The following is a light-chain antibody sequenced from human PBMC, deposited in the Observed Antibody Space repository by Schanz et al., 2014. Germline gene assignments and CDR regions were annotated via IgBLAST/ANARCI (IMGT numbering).Light chain of an antibody. CDR2: DVS. V-gene: IGLV2-14*03. Sequence: QSALTQPASVSGSPGQSITISCTGTSSDVGAYNYVSWYQQHPGKVPKLMIYDVSNRPSGVSNRFSGSKSGNTASLTISGLQAEDEDDYYCSSYAGSNSPFVFGTGTKLTVL. CDR3: SSYAGSNSPFV. J-gene: IGLJ1*01. CDR1: SSDVGAYNY.